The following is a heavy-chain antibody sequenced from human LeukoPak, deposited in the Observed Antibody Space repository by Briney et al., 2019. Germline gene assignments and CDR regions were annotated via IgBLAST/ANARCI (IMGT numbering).Heavy chain of an antibody. Sequence: SXSAAWXWIRXXPXXXLXVLGSTYYMSKWYNAYAVSVKTRITINPDTSKNQFSLQLNSVTPEDTAVYYCAREYSTEVFDYWGQGTLVTVSS. CDR1: SXSAA. V-gene: IGHV6-1*01. CDR3: AREYSTEVFDY. J-gene: IGHJ4*02. D-gene: IGHD2-8*01. CDR2: TYYMSKWYN.